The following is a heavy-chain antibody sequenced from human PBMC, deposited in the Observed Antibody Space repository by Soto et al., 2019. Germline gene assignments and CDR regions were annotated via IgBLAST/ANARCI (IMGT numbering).Heavy chain of an antibody. J-gene: IGHJ6*02. V-gene: IGHV1-18*01. CDR1: GYTFTSYG. CDR3: AREGSRPYYSYGMDV. CDR2: ISAYNGNT. Sequence: QVQLVQSGAEVKKPGASVKVSCKASGYTFTSYGFSWVRQAPGQGLEWMGWISAYNGNTNYSQKLQGRVTMTTDTSTSTAYMELRSLRSVDTAVYYCAREGSRPYYSYGMDVWGQGTTVTVSS. D-gene: IGHD1-26*01.